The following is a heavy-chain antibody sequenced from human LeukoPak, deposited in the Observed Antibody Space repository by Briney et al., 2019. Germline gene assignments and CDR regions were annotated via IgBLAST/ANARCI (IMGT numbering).Heavy chain of an antibody. CDR2: ISGSADST. J-gene: IGHJ5*02. V-gene: IGHV3-23*01. CDR1: GFTFSNYA. D-gene: IGHD3-10*01. CDR3: AKDRINMAPGVSVGT. Sequence: PGGSLRLSCAASGFTFSNYAMSWVRQAPGKGLEWVSTISGSADSTYLADSVRGRFTISRDNSKNTVYLQMNSLTADDTAVYYCAKDRINMAPGVSVGTWGQGTLVTVSS.